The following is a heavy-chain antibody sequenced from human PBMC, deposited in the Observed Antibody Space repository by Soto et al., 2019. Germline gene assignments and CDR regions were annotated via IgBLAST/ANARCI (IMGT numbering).Heavy chain of an antibody. V-gene: IGHV4-59*01. CDR3: ARAAYYDSSGYAYNDAFDI. CDR1: GGSISSYY. Sequence: QVQLQESGPGLVKPSETLSLTCTVSGGSISSYYWSWIRQPPGKGLEWIGCIYYSGSTNYNPSLKSRVTISVDTSKNQFSLKLSSVTAADTAVYYCARAAYYDSSGYAYNDAFDIWGQGTMVTVSS. D-gene: IGHD3-22*01. J-gene: IGHJ3*02. CDR2: IYYSGST.